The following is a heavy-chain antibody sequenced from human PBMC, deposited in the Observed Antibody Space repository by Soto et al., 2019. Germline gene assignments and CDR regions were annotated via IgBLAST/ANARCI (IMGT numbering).Heavy chain of an antibody. D-gene: IGHD3-22*01. CDR2: ISINFGNT. V-gene: IGHV3-23*01. CDR1: GFTFSSYA. Sequence: GGSLRLSCAASGFTFSSYAMHWVRQAPGKGLEWVSTISINFGNTYYADSVKGRFTISRDNSKNTLHLQMNSLRAEDTAVYYCANRLYYYDSSGYYSGEYFQHWGQGTLVTVSS. CDR3: ANRLYYYDSSGYYSGEYFQH. J-gene: IGHJ1*01.